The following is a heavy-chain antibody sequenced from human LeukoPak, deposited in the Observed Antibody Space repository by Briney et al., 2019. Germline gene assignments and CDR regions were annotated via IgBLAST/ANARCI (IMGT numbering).Heavy chain of an antibody. J-gene: IGHJ5*02. CDR2: VWFDGAKK. CDR1: GFTFTSYG. V-gene: IGHV3-33*01. CDR3: ARGWSIGYPLTKVPGFDP. D-gene: IGHD4/OR15-4a*01. Sequence: QAGTSLRLSCAASGFTFTSYGMHWVRQAPGKGLEWVAVVWFDGAKKYYADSVKGRFTISRDNSKNTLYLEMNSLRAEDTAVYYCARGWSIGYPLTKVPGFDPWGQGTLVTVSS.